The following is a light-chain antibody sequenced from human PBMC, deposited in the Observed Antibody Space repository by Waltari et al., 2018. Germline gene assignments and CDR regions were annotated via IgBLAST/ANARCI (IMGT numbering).Light chain of an antibody. Sequence: EIVLTQSPGTLSLSLGESDTVSCRASQSVSRALAWFQQKPGQAPILLISSASTRATGIPASFSGSCSVTDFSLTISRLEPDDFAVYYCQHYLRLPVTFGQGTTVEI. CDR3: QHYLRLPVT. J-gene: IGKJ1*01. CDR1: QSVSRA. CDR2: SAS. V-gene: IGKV3-20*01.